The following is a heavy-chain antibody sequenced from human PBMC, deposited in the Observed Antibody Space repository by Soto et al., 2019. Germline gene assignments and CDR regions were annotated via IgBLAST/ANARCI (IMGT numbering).Heavy chain of an antibody. V-gene: IGHV4-59*01. D-gene: IGHD2-2*01. CDR3: AKLAGYRSGNSCHGDYAMDV. Sequence: SETLSLTCTVSGGSITSYNWNWLRQPPGKALEWIGYVYNSGSTNYNPSLKSRVTISVDTSKNQFSLKVNSVTAADTAVYYCAKLAGYRSGNSCHGDYAMDVWGQGTTVTVSS. J-gene: IGHJ6*02. CDR1: GGSITSYN. CDR2: VYNSGST.